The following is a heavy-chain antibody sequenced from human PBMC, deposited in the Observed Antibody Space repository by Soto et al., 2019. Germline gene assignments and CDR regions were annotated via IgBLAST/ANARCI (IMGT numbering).Heavy chain of an antibody. CDR2: IKQDGGDK. V-gene: IGHV3-7*03. D-gene: IGHD3-3*01. CDR1: VFTFRSNW. Sequence: PGRSLRVSSAACVFTFRSNWMSWVRQSPGQGLEWVANIKQDGGDKYYVDSNKGRFTSSREHAKNSMYLQMNSLRAEDTAVSSCAREWTRQGSGYYDGFFDYWGQGPLVTVSS. J-gene: IGHJ4*02. CDR3: AREWTRQGSGYYDGFFDY.